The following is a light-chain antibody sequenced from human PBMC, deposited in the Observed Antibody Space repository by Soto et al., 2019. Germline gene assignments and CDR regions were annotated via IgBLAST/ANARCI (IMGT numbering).Light chain of an antibody. V-gene: IGKV3-11*01. J-gene: IGKJ5*01. CDR1: QYVNTR. Sequence: EIVLTQSPATLSSFPGDRVTLSFRASQYVNTRLAWYQHRPGQSPRLLIYQTSLRAAGIPARFSGSGSGTDFTLTISSLEPEDFAVYYCQQRSNWPPLITFGQGTRLEIK. CDR2: QTS. CDR3: QQRSNWPPLIT.